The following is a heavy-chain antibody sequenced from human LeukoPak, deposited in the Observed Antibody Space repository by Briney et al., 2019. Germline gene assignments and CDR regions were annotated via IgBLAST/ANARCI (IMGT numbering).Heavy chain of an antibody. D-gene: IGHD1-7*01. CDR1: GGSFSWGGSY. CDR3: ARDSRLASRTGTFDS. V-gene: IGHV4-30-2*01. Sequence: SETLSLTCTISGGSFSWGGSYWSWIRQPPGKGLEWLGYIFHNGDTYYNSSLKSRVSLSVDKANKKFSLRLTSVTAADTAVYFCARDSRLASRTGTFDSWGQGTLVIVSS. J-gene: IGHJ4*02. CDR2: IFHNGDT.